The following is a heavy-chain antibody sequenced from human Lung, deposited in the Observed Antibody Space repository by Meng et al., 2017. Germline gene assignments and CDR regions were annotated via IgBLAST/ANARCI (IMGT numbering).Heavy chain of an antibody. D-gene: IGHD4-11*01. CDR3: ARGPTTMAHDFDY. V-gene: IGHV4-34*01. CDR1: GGSFSDYY. Sequence: HVQLQQWGAGLLKPSETLSRTCVVSGGSFSDYYWRWIRQPPGKGLEWIGEINHSGSTNYNPSLESRATISVDTSQNNLSLKLSSVTAADSAVYYCARGPTTMAHDFDYWGQGTLVTVSS. J-gene: IGHJ4*02. CDR2: INHSGST.